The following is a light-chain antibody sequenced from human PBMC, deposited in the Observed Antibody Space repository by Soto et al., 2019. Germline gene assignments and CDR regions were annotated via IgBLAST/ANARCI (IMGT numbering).Light chain of an antibody. V-gene: IGLV2-14*03. CDR3: ASKTTSSTVL. Sequence: QSALTQPSSMSGSPGQSITISCTGTTSDIGAYEHVSWYQQRPGRAPKVLIYDVRIRPSVVSNRFSGSKSGDTASLTISGLQAGDEAVYYCASKTTSSTVLFGGGTKLTVL. CDR1: TSDIGAYEH. CDR2: DVR. J-gene: IGLJ3*02.